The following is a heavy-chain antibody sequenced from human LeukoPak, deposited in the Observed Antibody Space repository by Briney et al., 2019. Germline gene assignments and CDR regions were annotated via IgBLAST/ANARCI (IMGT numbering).Heavy chain of an antibody. CDR3: ARVYLWYGVLLGPSNFDY. J-gene: IGHJ4*02. Sequence: GASVKVSCKASGYTFTSYGISWVRQAPGQGLEWMGWISAYNGNTNYAQKLQGRVTMTTDTSTSTAYMELRSLRSDDTAVYYCARVYLWYGVLLGPSNFDYSGQGTLVTVSS. CDR2: ISAYNGNT. D-gene: IGHD3-10*01. V-gene: IGHV1-18*01. CDR1: GYTFTSYG.